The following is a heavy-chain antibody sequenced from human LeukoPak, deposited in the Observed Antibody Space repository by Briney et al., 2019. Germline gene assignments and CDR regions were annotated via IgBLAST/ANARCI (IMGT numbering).Heavy chain of an antibody. Sequence: KPSETLSLTCAVYGGSFSDYYWSWIRQPPGKGLEWIGEINHSRSTNYNPSLKSRVTVSVDTSNNQISLKLSSVTAADTAVYYCVRDHNQYYYGSGVSGGWFDPWGQGTLVTVSS. V-gene: IGHV4-34*01. CDR3: VRDHNQYYYGSGVSGGWFDP. CDR1: GGSFSDYY. CDR2: INHSRST. J-gene: IGHJ5*02. D-gene: IGHD3-10*01.